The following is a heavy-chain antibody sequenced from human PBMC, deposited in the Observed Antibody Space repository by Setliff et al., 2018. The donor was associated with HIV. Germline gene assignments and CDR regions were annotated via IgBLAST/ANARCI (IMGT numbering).Heavy chain of an antibody. V-gene: IGHV4-34*01. D-gene: IGHD3-16*01. Sequence: SETLSLTCAVYGGSFSAYYWTWIRQPPGKGLEWIGEISHGGSTSYNPSLKSRVTISLDTSKNRFSLNLTSVTAADTAVYYCARLGEFWSQGSLVTVSS. CDR3: ARLGEF. CDR2: ISHGGST. CDR1: GGSFSAYY. J-gene: IGHJ4*02.